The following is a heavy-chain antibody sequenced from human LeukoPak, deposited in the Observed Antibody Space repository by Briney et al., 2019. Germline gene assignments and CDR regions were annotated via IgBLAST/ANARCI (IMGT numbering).Heavy chain of an antibody. D-gene: IGHD3-3*01. CDR1: GGSISSYY. Sequence: SETLSLTCTVSGGSISSYYWSWIRQPAGKGLEWIGHIYTSGSTNYNPSLMSRVTMSVDTSKNQFSLKLNSVTAADTAVYYCARGRDDFWSGYYAFDIWGQGTMVTVSS. V-gene: IGHV4-4*07. CDR2: IYTSGST. CDR3: ARGRDDFWSGYYAFDI. J-gene: IGHJ3*02.